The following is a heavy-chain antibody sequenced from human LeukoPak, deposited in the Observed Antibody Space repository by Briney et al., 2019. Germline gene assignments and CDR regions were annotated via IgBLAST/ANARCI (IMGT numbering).Heavy chain of an antibody. J-gene: IGHJ4*02. CDR2: SNGDGGTT. CDR3: ARDSSSGNCREALDY. D-gene: IGHD3-22*01. CDR1: GVSLRKHP. Sequence: GGSLRISCAASGVSLRKHPMHWGCPGPRRGLGLVSPSNGDGGTTFYASSVKGRFTISRDNSKNTVILQMGSLRTDDMGVYFCARDSSSGNCREALDYWGQGALVTVSS. V-gene: IGHV3-64*01.